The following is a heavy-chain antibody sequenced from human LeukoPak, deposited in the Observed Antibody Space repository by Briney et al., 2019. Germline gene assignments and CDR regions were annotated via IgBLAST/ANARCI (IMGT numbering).Heavy chain of an antibody. V-gene: IGHV3-21*01. CDR2: ISSSSSYI. Sequence: GGSLRLSCAAYGFTLSSHSMNWVRQAPGKGLEWVLSISSSSSYIHSADSVKGRFTISRDNAKNSLYLQMNSLRAEDTAVYYCARDLYDSGAYSSPIDYWGQGTLVTVSS. D-gene: IGHD3-22*01. CDR3: ARDLYDSGAYSSPIDY. J-gene: IGHJ4*02. CDR1: GFTLSSHS.